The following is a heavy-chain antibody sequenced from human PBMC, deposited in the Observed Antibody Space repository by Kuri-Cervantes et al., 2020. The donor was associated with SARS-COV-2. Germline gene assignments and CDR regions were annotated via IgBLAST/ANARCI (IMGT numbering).Heavy chain of an antibody. Sequence: GESLKISCAASGFTFSSYSMHWVRQAPGKGLEWVAVISYDGSNKYYADSVKGRFTISRDNSKNTLYLQMNSLRAEDTAVYYCAKDLAYYDFWSGYRMSGYGMDVWGQGTTVTVSS. CDR3: AKDLAYYDFWSGYRMSGYGMDV. CDR2: ISYDGSNK. D-gene: IGHD3-3*01. J-gene: IGHJ6*02. CDR1: GFTFSSYS. V-gene: IGHV3-30*18.